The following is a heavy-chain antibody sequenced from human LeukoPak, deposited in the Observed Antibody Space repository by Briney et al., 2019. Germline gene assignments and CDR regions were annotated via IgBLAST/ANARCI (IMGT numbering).Heavy chain of an antibody. CDR1: GYTFTGYY. D-gene: IGHD2-2*01. CDR2: INPNSGGT. Sequence: GASVKVSCKASGYTFTGYYMHWVRQAPGQGLEWMGWINPNSGGTNYAQKFQGRVTMTRDTSISTAYMELSRLRSDDTAVYYCAAAHLMGCSSTSCYDAYYYYYYMDVWGKGTTVTVSS. J-gene: IGHJ6*03. CDR3: AAAHLMGCSSTSCYDAYYYYYYMDV. V-gene: IGHV1-2*02.